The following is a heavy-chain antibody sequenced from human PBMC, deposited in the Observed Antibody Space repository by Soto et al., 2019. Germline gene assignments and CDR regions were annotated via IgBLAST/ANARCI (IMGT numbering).Heavy chain of an antibody. CDR2: ISYDGSNK. CDR3: ARNPPAWGDYVPLYFDY. CDR1: GFTFSSYA. V-gene: IGHV3-30-3*01. J-gene: IGHJ4*02. Sequence: PGGSLRLSCAASGFTFSSYAMHWVRQAPGKGLEWVAVISYDGSNKYYADSVKGRFTISRDNSKNTLYLQMNSLRAEDTAVYYCARNPPAWGDYVPLYFDYWGQGTLVTVSS. D-gene: IGHD4-17*01.